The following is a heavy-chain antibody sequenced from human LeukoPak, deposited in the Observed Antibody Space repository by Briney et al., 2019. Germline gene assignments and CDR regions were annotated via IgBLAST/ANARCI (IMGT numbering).Heavy chain of an antibody. Sequence: GGSLRLSCAASGFTFSSYAMHWVRQAPGKGLEYVSAISSNGGSTYYANSVKGRFTISRDNSKSTLYLQMGSLRAEDMAVYYCASVDYSNTGGPLGYWGQGTLVTVSS. CDR2: ISSNGGST. V-gene: IGHV3-64*01. CDR3: ASVDYSNTGGPLGY. D-gene: IGHD4-11*01. CDR1: GFTFSSYA. J-gene: IGHJ4*02.